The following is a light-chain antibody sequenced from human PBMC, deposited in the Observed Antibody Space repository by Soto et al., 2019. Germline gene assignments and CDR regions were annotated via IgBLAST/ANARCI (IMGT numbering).Light chain of an antibody. CDR3: QQYGSSPWT. Sequence: EIVMTQSPVTLSVSPGERATLSCRASQSVRSNLAWYQQKPGQAPRLLMYDASTRATGIPARFSGSGSGTDFTLTISRLEPEDLAVYYCQQYGSSPWTFGQGTKVDIK. CDR1: QSVRSN. V-gene: IGKV3-20*01. CDR2: DAS. J-gene: IGKJ1*01.